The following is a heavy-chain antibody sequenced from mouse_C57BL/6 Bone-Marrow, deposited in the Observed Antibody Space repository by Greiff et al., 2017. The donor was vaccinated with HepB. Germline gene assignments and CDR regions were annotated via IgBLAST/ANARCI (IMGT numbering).Heavy chain of an antibody. Sequence: EVQRVESGGGLVQPGGSLSLSCAASGFTFTDYYMSWVRQPPGKALEWLGFIRNKANGYTTEYSASVKGRFTISRDNSQSILYLQMNALRAEDSATYYCARSGLRYYGSSYYFDYWGQGTTLTVSS. CDR3: ARSGLRYYGSSYYFDY. V-gene: IGHV7-3*01. D-gene: IGHD1-1*01. CDR1: GFTFTDYY. CDR2: IRNKANGYTT. J-gene: IGHJ2*01.